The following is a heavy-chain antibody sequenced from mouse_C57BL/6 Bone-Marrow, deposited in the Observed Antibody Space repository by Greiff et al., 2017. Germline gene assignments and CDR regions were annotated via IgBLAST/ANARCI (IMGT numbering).Heavy chain of an antibody. V-gene: IGHV5-6*01. CDR2: ISSGGSYT. D-gene: IGHD1-1*01. CDR1: GFTFSSYG. Sequence: EVQGVESGGDLVKPGGSLKLSCAASGFTFSSYGMSWVRQTPDKRLEWVATISSGGSYTYYPDSVKGRFTISRDNAKNTLYLQMCSLKSEDTAMYYCARLTTVLYWYFDVWGTGTTVTVSS. CDR3: ARLTTVLYWYFDV. J-gene: IGHJ1*03.